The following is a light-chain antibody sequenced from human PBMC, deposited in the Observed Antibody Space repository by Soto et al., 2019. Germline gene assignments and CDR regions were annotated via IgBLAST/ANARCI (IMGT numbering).Light chain of an antibody. J-gene: IGKJ1*01. V-gene: IGKV3-20*01. CDR1: QSVSSSY. Sequence: EIVLTQSPGTLSLSPGERATLSCRASQSVSSSYLAWYQQRPGQAPRLLIYGASSRATGIPDRFSGSGSGTDFTLTISSLEPEDFAVYYCQHYGTSWWTFGQGTQVDSK. CDR2: GAS. CDR3: QHYGTSWWT.